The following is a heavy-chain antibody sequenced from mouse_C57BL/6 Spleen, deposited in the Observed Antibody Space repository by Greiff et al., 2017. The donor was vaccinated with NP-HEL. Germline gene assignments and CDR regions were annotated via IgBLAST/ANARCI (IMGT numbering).Heavy chain of an antibody. D-gene: IGHD1-1*01. Sequence: VKLMESGAELARPGASVKLSCKASGYTFTSYGISWVKQRTGQGLEWIGEIYPRSGNTYYNEKFKGKATLTADKSSSTAYMELRSLTSEDSAVYFCARSDTTVVGDYWGQGTTLTVSS. CDR1: GYTFTSYG. CDR3: ARSDTTVVGDY. V-gene: IGHV1-81*01. CDR2: IYPRSGNT. J-gene: IGHJ2*01.